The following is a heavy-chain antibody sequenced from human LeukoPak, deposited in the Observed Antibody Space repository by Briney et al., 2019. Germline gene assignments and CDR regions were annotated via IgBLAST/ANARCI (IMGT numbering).Heavy chain of an antibody. CDR3: ARGNCSSTSCYLFDY. CDR1: GFTFSNYW. V-gene: IGHV3-7*01. D-gene: IGHD2-2*01. CDR2: IKQDGSEK. J-gene: IGHJ4*02. Sequence: GGSLRLSCAASGFTFSNYWMSWVRQAPGQGLERVANIKQDGSEKYYVHSVKGRFTISRDNAKNSLYLQMNSLRVEDTAVYYCARGNCSSTSCYLFDYWGQGTLVTVSS.